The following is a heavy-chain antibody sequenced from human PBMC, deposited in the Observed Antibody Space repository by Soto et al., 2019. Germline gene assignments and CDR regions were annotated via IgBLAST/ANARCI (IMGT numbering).Heavy chain of an antibody. CDR2: IIPIFGTA. Sequence: QVQLVQSGAEVKKPGSSVKVSCKASGGTFSSYAISWVRQAPGQGLEWMGGIIPIFGTADYAQKFQGRVTITADESTSAAHMELSSLRSEDTAVYYCARDLPEMATTKVIYGMDVWGAGTTVTVSS. V-gene: IGHV1-69*12. CDR3: ARDLPEMATTKVIYGMDV. CDR1: GGTFSSYA. D-gene: IGHD5-12*01. J-gene: IGHJ6*04.